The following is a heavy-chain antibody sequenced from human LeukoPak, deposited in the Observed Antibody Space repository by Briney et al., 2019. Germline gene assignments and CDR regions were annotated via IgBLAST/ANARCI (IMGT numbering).Heavy chain of an antibody. V-gene: IGHV1-8*01. CDR1: GYTFTSYD. CDR2: MNPNSGNT. J-gene: IGHJ5*02. CDR3: ARDVPHNWFDT. Sequence: ASVKVSCKASGYTFTSYDIDWVRQATGQGLEWMGWMNPNSGNTGYAQKFQGRVTMTRNTSISTAYMELSSLRAEDTAVYYCARDVPHNWFDTWGQGTLVTVSS.